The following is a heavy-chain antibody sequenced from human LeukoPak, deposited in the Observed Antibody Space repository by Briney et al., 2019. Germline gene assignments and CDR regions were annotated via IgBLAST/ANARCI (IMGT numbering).Heavy chain of an antibody. CDR3: ARGPVVAATHLIFQH. J-gene: IGHJ1*01. D-gene: IGHD2-15*01. CDR1: GYTFTSYY. CDR2: INPSGGST. V-gene: IGHV1-46*01. Sequence: GASVKVSCKASGYTFTSYYMHWVRQAPGQGLEWMGIINPSGGSTSYAQKFQGRVTMTRDTSTSTVYMELSSLRSEDTAVYYCARGPVVAATHLIFQHWGQGTLVTVSS.